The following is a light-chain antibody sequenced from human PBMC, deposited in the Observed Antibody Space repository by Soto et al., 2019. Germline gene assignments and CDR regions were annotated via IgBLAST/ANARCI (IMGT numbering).Light chain of an antibody. J-gene: IGKJ1*01. CDR1: QDIGTW. CDR3: QQYHIYSWT. V-gene: IGKV1-5*03. Sequence: IQMTHSPSTLSASVGARVTITCRASQDIGTWLAWYQQKPEKAPKVLIYRASHLESGVPSRFSASGSGTEFSLTINSLQADDFATYYCQQYHIYSWTFGQGTKVDIK. CDR2: RAS.